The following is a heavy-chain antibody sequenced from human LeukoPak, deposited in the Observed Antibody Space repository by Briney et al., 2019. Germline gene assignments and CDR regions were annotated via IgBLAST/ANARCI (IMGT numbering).Heavy chain of an antibody. CDR2: ISAYNGNT. CDR1: GYTFTSYG. J-gene: IGHJ6*02. Sequence: GASVKVSCKASGYTFTSYGISWVRQAPGQGLEWMGWISAYNGNTNYAQKLQGRVTMTTDTSTSTAYMELRSLGSDDTAVYYCARDLGVDIVVVPAAAHYYYYGMDVWGQGTTVTVSS. D-gene: IGHD2-2*03. V-gene: IGHV1-18*01. CDR3: ARDLGVDIVVVPAAAHYYYYGMDV.